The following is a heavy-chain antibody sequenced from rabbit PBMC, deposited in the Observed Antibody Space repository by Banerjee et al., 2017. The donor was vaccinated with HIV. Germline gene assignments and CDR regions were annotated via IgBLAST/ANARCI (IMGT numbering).Heavy chain of an antibody. J-gene: IGHJ4*01. CDR1: GFTFSNYY. CDR2: IAGGSVGST. CDR3: ARRYSGAFNL. D-gene: IGHD4-2*01. Sequence: QSLEESGGDLVKPGASLTLTCTASGFTFSNYYMCWVRQAPGKGLEWIACIAGGSVGSTWYASWAKGRFTISKTSSTTVTLQGTSLTAADTATYFCARRYSGAFNLWGPGTLVTVS. V-gene: IGHV1S40*01.